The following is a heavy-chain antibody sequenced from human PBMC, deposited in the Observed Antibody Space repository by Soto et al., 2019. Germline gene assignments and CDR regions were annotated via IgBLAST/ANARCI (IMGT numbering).Heavy chain of an antibody. CDR2: IYWDDDE. CDR1: GFSLSTSGVG. D-gene: IGHD2-2*01. CDR3: AHSGVLWNWFDP. J-gene: IGHJ5*02. Sequence: QITLKESGPTLVKPTQTLTLTCTFSGFSLSTSGVGVGWIRQPPGKALEWLALIYWDDDETYSPSLKSRLTITKDTSKHQVVLTMTNMDPVDTATYYCAHSGVLWNWFDPWGQGTLVTVSS. V-gene: IGHV2-5*02.